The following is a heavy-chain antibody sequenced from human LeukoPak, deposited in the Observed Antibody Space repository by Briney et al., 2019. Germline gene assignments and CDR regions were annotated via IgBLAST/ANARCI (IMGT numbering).Heavy chain of an antibody. CDR1: GGTFNNFG. CDR3: ARQKRYCSSTSCPDDY. Sequence: SVKVSCKASGGTFNNFGISWVRQAPGQGLEWMGGIIPIFRTSNYAQKFQDRVIITADESTNTTYMELSGLTSDDTAVYYCARQKRYCSSTSCPDDYWGQGTLVTVSS. D-gene: IGHD2-2*01. V-gene: IGHV1-69*13. J-gene: IGHJ4*02. CDR2: IIPIFRTS.